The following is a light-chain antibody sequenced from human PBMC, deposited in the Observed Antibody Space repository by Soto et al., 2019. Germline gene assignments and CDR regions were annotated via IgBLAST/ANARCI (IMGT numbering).Light chain of an antibody. CDR2: EVS. J-gene: IGLJ1*01. CDR1: SSDVGGYNY. CDR3: SSYAGSNTDYV. V-gene: IGLV2-8*01. Sequence: LTQPPSASGSPGQSVTISCTGTSSDVGGYNYVSWYQQHPGKVPKLMIYEVSKRPSGVPDRFSGSKSGNTASLTVSGLQAEDEADYYCSSYAGSNTDYVFGTGTKVTVL.